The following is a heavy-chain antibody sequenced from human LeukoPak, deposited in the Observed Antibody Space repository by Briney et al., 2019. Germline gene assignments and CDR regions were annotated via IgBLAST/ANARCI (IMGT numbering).Heavy chain of an antibody. J-gene: IGHJ4*02. V-gene: IGHV4-30-4*01. CDR3: ARLDYGDYAGYSEGHGGYY. CDR2: IYYSGST. CDR1: GGSISSGDYY. Sequence: PSETLSLTCTVSGGSISSGDYYWSWIRQPPGKGLEWIGYIYYSGSTYYNPSLKSRVTISVDTSKNQFSLKLSSVTAADTAVYYCARLDYGDYAGYSEGHGGYYWGQGTLVTVSS. D-gene: IGHD4-17*01.